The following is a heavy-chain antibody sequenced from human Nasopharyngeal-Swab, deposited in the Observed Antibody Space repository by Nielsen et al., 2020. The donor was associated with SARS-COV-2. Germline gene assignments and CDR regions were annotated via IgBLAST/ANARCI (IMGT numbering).Heavy chain of an antibody. CDR2: IYHSGST. Sequence: VRQAPGKGLEWIGEIYHSGSTNYNPSLKSRVTISVDKSKNQFSLKPSSVTAADTAVYYCASQIAARFDYWGQGTLVTVSS. D-gene: IGHD6-6*01. V-gene: IGHV4-4*02. J-gene: IGHJ4*02. CDR3: ASQIAARFDY.